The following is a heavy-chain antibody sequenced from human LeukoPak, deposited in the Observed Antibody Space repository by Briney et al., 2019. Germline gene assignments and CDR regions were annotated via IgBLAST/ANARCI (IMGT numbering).Heavy chain of an antibody. V-gene: IGHV4-59*01. J-gene: IGHJ3*02. CDR3: ARSPRIFGVVISAFDI. D-gene: IGHD3-3*01. CDR1: GGSISSYY. Sequence: SETLSLTCTVSGGSISSYYWSWIRQPPGKGLEWIGYIYYSGSTYYNPSLKSRVTISVDTSKNQFSLKLSSVTAADTAVYYCARSPRIFGVVISAFDIWGQGTMVTVSS. CDR2: IYYSGST.